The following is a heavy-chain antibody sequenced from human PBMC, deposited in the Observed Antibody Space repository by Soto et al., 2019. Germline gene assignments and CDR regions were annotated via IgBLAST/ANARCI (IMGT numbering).Heavy chain of an antibody. Sequence: EVQLVESGGGLVQPGGSLRLSCVGSGFTLSSYWMSWARQAPGKGLEWLANIKQDGSEQHYVDSVKGRFSISRDNAQNSRFLHMSSLKDEATAVYYCARGSGQNYWGQGTWSPSPQ. CDR1: GFTLSSYW. CDR2: IKQDGSEQ. CDR3: ARGSGQNY. J-gene: IGHJ4*02. V-gene: IGHV3-7*01. D-gene: IGHD6-25*01.